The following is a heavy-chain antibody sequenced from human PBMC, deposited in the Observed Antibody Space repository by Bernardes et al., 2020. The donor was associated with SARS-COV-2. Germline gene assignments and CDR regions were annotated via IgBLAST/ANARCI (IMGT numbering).Heavy chain of an antibody. CDR3: ARPREVSDRSGFYFDS. Sequence: GESLKISCKGSGYSFTSYWIGWVRQMPGKGLECMGIIYPGDSDTRYSPSFQGQVTISADKSITTAYLQWSSLKASDTAMYYCARPREVSDRSGFYFDSWGQGTLVTVSS. CDR1: GYSFTSYW. CDR2: IYPGDSDT. V-gene: IGHV5-51*01. D-gene: IGHD3-22*01. J-gene: IGHJ4*02.